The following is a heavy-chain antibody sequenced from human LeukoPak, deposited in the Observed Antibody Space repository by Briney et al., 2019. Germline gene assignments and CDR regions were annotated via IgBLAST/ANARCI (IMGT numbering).Heavy chain of an antibody. Sequence: SETLPHTCTVSGGSISSYYWSWIRQPAGKGLEWIGRIYASGSTNYNPSLKSRVTLSVDTSKNQFSLKLSSVTAADTAVYYCAAYDSSGYYYFRLWDKGTLVTVSS. V-gene: IGHV4-4*07. CDR3: AAYDSSGYYYFRL. J-gene: IGHJ4*02. CDR1: GGSISSYY. D-gene: IGHD3-22*01. CDR2: IYASGST.